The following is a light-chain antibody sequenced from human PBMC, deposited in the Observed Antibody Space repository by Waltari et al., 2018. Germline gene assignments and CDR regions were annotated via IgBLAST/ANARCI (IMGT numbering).Light chain of an antibody. CDR2: EVT. CDR3: SSYAGNSVL. Sequence: QSALTQPASVSGSPGQSITISCTGTRSDVGNYDLVSWYQHHPGKVPKLMIYEVTNRPSGSSNRFSGSKSGNTASLTISGLQAEDEADYYCSSYAGNSVLFGGGTKLTVL. CDR1: RSDVGNYDL. V-gene: IGLV2-23*02. J-gene: IGLJ2*01.